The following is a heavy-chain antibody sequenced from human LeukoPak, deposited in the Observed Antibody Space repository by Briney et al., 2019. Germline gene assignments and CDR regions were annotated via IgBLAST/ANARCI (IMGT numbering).Heavy chain of an antibody. V-gene: IGHV3-23*01. CDR3: ARPSTYSTGGY. Sequence: GGSLRLSCAASGFTFSSYAMSWVRQAPGKGLEWVSVLSGSGGSTYYADSVKGRFAISRDNSKNTLYLQMNSLRAEDTAVYYCARPSTYSTGGYWGQGTLVTVSS. CDR1: GFTFSSYA. CDR2: LSGSGGST. J-gene: IGHJ4*02. D-gene: IGHD6-25*01.